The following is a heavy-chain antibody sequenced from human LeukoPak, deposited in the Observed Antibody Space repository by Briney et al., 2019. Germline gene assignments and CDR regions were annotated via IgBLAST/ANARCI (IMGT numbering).Heavy chain of an antibody. CDR2: ISGSGGST. CDR3: ARGRYSGTTYYFDY. V-gene: IGHV3-23*01. D-gene: IGHD5-12*01. Sequence: GGSLRLSCAASGFTFSSYAMSWVRQAPGKGLEWVSAISGSGGSTYCADSVKGRFTISRDNAKNSLYLQMNSLRAEDTAMYYCARGRYSGTTYYFDYWGQGTLVTVSS. J-gene: IGHJ4*02. CDR1: GFTFSSYA.